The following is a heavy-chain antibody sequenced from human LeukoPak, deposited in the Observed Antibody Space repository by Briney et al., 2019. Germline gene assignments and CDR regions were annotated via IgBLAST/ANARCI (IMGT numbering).Heavy chain of an antibody. CDR1: GFTFSSYA. Sequence: GGSLRLSCAASGFTFSSYAMSWVRQAPGKGLEWVSAISASGGSTYYADSVKGRFTISRDNAKNSLYLQMNSLRAEDTAVYYCARETEYYYASEKGYFDHWGQGTLVTVSS. CDR3: ARETEYYYASEKGYFDH. J-gene: IGHJ4*02. D-gene: IGHD3-10*01. V-gene: IGHV3-23*01. CDR2: ISASGGST.